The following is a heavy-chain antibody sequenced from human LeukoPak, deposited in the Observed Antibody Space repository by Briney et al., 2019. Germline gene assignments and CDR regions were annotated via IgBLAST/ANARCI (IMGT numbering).Heavy chain of an antibody. CDR2: ISGSGGST. J-gene: IGHJ4*02. V-gene: IGHV3-23*01. CDR1: GFTFISYA. D-gene: IGHD3-22*01. Sequence: GGSLRLSCAASGFTFISYAMSWVRQAPGKGLEWVSVISGSGGSTYYADSVKGRFTISRDNSKNTLSLQMHSLSAEDKAVYYCAKDRGHYYTYDYWGPGTLVTVSS. CDR3: AKDRGHYYTYDY.